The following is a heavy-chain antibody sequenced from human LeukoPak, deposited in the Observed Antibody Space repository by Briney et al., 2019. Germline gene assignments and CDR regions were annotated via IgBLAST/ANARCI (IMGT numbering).Heavy chain of an antibody. D-gene: IGHD3-9*01. Sequence: GASVKVSCKASGYTFTGYYMHWVRQAPGQGLEWMGWINPNSGGTNYAQKFQGWVTMTRDTSISTAYMELSRLRSDDTAVYYCARAYYHILTSHYSGFDYWGQGTLVTVSS. V-gene: IGHV1-2*04. CDR2: INPNSGGT. J-gene: IGHJ4*02. CDR3: ARAYYHILTSHYSGFDY. CDR1: GYTFTGYY.